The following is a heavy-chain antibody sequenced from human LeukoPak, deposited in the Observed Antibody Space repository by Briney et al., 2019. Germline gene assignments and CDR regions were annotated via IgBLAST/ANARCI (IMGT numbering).Heavy chain of an antibody. V-gene: IGHV1-2*06. J-gene: IGHJ4*02. D-gene: IGHD6-19*01. CDR3: ARLGIAVAGLTN. CDR1: GYTFTGYY. CDR2: INPNSGDT. Sequence: GASVKVSCKASGYTFTGYYLHWVRQAPGQGLEWMGRINPNSGDTNYAQEFQGGVTMTRDTSISTAYMELSRLRSDDTAVYYCARLGIAVAGLTNWGQGTLVTVSS.